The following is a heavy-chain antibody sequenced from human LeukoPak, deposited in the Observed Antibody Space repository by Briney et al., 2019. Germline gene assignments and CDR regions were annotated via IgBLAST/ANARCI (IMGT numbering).Heavy chain of an antibody. CDR2: INHSGST. CDR3: ARSVRSGTPRVWFDP. J-gene: IGHJ5*02. V-gene: IGHV4-34*01. D-gene: IGHD3-10*01. Sequence: SETLSLTCAVYGGSFSGYYWSWIRQPPGKGLEWIGEINHSGSTNYNPSLKSRVTISVDTSKNQFSLKLSSVTAADTAVYYCARSVRSGTPRVWFDPWGQGTLVTVSS. CDR1: GGSFSGYY.